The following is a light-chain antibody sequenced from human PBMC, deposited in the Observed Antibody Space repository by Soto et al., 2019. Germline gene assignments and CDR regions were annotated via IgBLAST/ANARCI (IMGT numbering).Light chain of an antibody. Sequence: ISMTQSPATLSVSPGDRATLSCRASQSLVTNMAWYQQKPGQAPRLLIYGASIRATGVPARFTGSGSGTEFTLTINSLQSEDFAVYYCHQYNSGFLTFRRGNEVDIK. CDR2: GAS. CDR3: HQYNSGFLT. J-gene: IGKJ1*01. V-gene: IGKV3-15*01. CDR1: QSLVTN.